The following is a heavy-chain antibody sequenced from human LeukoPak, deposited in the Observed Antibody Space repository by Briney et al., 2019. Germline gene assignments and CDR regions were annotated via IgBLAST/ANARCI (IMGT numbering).Heavy chain of an antibody. CDR2: ISGSGGST. V-gene: IGHV3-23*01. D-gene: IGHD3-22*01. CDR1: GFTFSSYA. J-gene: IGHJ4*02. Sequence: LPGGSLRLSCAASGFTFSSYAMSWVRQAPGKGPEWVSAISGSGGSTYYADSVKGRFTISRDNSKNTLYLQMNSLRAEDTAVYYCAKTSYYYDSSGYYGDFDYWGQGTLVTVSS. CDR3: AKTSYYYDSSGYYGDFDY.